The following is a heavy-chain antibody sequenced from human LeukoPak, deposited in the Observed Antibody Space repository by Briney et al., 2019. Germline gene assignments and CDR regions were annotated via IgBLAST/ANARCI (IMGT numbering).Heavy chain of an antibody. CDR2: IHYRGRT. CDR3: ARDHGMDV. V-gene: IGHV4-39*07. Sequence: SETLSLTCTVSGGSISSSSYYWGWIRQPPGNGLEWIGSIHYRGRTYYNPSLKSRVITSIDTSKNQLSLRLSSVTAADSAVYYCARDHGMDVWGQGTTVTVSS. J-gene: IGHJ6*02. CDR1: GGSISSSSYY.